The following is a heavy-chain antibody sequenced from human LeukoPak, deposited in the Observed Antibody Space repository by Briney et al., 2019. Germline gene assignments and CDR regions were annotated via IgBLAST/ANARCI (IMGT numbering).Heavy chain of an antibody. CDR3: ARRPPLVGAIKD. D-gene: IGHD1-26*01. CDR1: GGSISSYY. CDR2: IYYSGST. V-gene: IGHV4-59*08. J-gene: IGHJ4*02. Sequence: PSETLSLTCTVSGGSISSYYWTWIRQPPGKGLEWIGYIYYSGSTNYNPSLKSRVTISADTSKNQFSLKMSSVTAADTAVYYCARRPPLVGAIKDWGQGTLVPVSS.